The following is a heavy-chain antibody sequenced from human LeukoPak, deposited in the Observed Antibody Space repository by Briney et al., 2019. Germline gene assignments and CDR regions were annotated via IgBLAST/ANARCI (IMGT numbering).Heavy chain of an antibody. J-gene: IGHJ4*02. Sequence: ASVKVPCKASGYTFTGYYMHWVRQAPGQGLDWMGRINPNSGGTNYSQKFQGRLTMTRDTSISTAYMELSRLRSDDTAVYYCARVFKGSGWYGEIDYWGQGTLVTVSS. D-gene: IGHD6-19*01. CDR3: ARVFKGSGWYGEIDY. CDR2: INPNSGGT. CDR1: GYTFTGYY. V-gene: IGHV1-2*06.